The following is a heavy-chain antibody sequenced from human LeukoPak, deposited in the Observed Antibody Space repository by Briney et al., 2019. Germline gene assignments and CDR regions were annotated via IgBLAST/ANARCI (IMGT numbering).Heavy chain of an antibody. CDR3: AKDRGVIFDSYFDY. D-gene: IGHD3/OR15-3a*01. J-gene: IGHJ4*02. CDR2: MSGGGGST. CDR1: GFTFSNYA. V-gene: IGHV3-23*01. Sequence: GGSLRLSCVVSGFTFSNYAMSWVRQAPGKGLEWVSAMSGGGGSTNYADSVKGRFTISRDNFKNTLYLQMNSLRAEGTAVYYCAKDRGVIFDSYFDYWGQGTLVTVSS.